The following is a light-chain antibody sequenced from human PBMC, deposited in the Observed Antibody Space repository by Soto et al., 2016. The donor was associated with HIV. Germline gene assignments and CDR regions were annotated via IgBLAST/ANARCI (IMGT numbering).Light chain of an antibody. Sequence: DIQLTQSPSFLSASVGDGVTITCRASQDISFYLAWYQQKPGKAPKLLMYAASSLQSGVPSRFSGGGSGTDFTLSISSLQPEDFATYYCQQSYSIPPVTFGQGTKVEIK. V-gene: IGKV1-39*01. CDR1: QDISFY. CDR2: AAS. J-gene: IGKJ1*01. CDR3: QQSYSIPPVT.